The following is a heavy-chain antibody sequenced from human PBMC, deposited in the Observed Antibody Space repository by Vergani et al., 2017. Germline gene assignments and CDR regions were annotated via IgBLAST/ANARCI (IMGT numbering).Heavy chain of an antibody. Sequence: QVRLQESGPGLVKPSETLSLTCSVSGCSMSGYYWSWIRQPPGKELEWIGYMYHSGSTNYNPSLETRVTISGDTSKNQFSLELNAVTAADTAVYYCGRVADFYGLGSRLLDLWGQGILVTVSS. J-gene: IGHJ5*02. V-gene: IGHV4-59*01. CDR1: GCSMSGYY. CDR2: MYHSGST. D-gene: IGHD3-10*01. CDR3: GRVADFYGLGSRLLDL.